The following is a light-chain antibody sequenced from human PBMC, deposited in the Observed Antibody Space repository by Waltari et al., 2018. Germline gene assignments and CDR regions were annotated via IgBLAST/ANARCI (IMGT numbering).Light chain of an antibody. V-gene: IGKV3-15*01. CDR1: QSVSST. Sequence: EIVMTQSPATLSVSPGERATLPCRASQSVSSTLAWYQQKPGQAPRLLIYGASTRATGIPARFSGSGSGTEFTLTISSMQSEDFAVYYCQQYNNWPPITFGQGTRLEIK. J-gene: IGKJ5*01. CDR2: GAS. CDR3: QQYNNWPPIT.